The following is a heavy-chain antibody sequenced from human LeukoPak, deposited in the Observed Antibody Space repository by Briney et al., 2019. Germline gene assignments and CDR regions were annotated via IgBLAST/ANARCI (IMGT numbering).Heavy chain of an antibody. Sequence: GESLKISCKGSGYSFTSYWIGWVRQMPGKGLEWMGIIYPGDSDTRYSPSFQGQVTISADKSISTAYLQWSSLKASDTAMYYCARHVSRYYDFWSGYYTGPDGDAFDIWGQGTMVTVSS. CDR3: ARHVSRYYDFWSGYYTGPDGDAFDI. D-gene: IGHD3-3*01. CDR2: IYPGDSDT. V-gene: IGHV5-51*01. J-gene: IGHJ3*02. CDR1: GYSFTSYW.